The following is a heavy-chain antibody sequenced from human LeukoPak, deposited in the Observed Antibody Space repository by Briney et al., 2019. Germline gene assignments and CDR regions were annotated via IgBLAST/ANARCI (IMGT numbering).Heavy chain of an antibody. CDR3: ARHPTFGTGLFQY. CDR2: INYSGST. Sequence: SEILSLTRTVSGGSLSVFYWSWIRQPPGKGLEWIAYINYSGSTNYNPSVKGRVTISIDTSKNQFSLDLSSVTAADTAVYDCARHPTFGTGLFQYWGQGTLFTVSS. CDR1: GGSLSVFY. J-gene: IGHJ4*02. V-gene: IGHV4-59*08. D-gene: IGHD2-8*02.